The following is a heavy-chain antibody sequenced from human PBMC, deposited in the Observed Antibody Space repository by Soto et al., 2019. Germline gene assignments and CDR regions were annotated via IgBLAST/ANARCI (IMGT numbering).Heavy chain of an antibody. J-gene: IGHJ4*02. Sequence: EVQLVESGGGLVQPGGSLRLSCAASGFTFSSYRLSWVRQAPGKGLEWVANIKQDGSEKYYVDSVKGRFTTSRDNAKNSVYLLMNSLRAEDTAVYYCAKGWYHDYWGQGTLVTVSS. V-gene: IGHV3-7*01. CDR3: AKGWYHDY. CDR1: GFTFSSYR. CDR2: IKQDGSEK. D-gene: IGHD2-15*01.